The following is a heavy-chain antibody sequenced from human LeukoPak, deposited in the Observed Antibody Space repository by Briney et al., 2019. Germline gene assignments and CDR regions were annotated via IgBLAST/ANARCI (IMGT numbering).Heavy chain of an antibody. V-gene: IGHV4-30-4*01. CDR1: GVSISSGDYY. J-gene: IGHJ6*02. CDR2: IYYSGST. CDR3: AREEIVVVTARLYYYYGMDV. Sequence: SETLSLTCTVSGVSISSGDYYWSWIRQPPGKGLEWIGYIYYSGSTYYNPSLKSRVTISVDTSKNQFSLKLSSVTAADTAVYYCAREEIVVVTARLYYYYGMDVWGQGTTVTVSS. D-gene: IGHD2-21*02.